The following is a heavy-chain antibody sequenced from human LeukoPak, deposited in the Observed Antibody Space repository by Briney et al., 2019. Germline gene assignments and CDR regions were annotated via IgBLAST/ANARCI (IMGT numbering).Heavy chain of an antibody. J-gene: IGHJ4*02. D-gene: IGHD5-18*01. CDR1: GFTFSSYG. CDR3: AKQQTAIVGSSIFDY. V-gene: IGHV3-30*18. Sequence: QSGGSLRLSCAASGFTFSSYGMHWVRQAPGKGLEWVAVISYDGSNKYYADSVKGRFTISRDNSKNTLYLQMNSLRAEDTAVYYCAKQQTAIVGSSIFDYWGQGTLVTVSS. CDR2: ISYDGSNK.